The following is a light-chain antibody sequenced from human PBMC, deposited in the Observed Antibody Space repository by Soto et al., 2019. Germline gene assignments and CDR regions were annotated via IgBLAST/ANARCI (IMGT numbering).Light chain of an antibody. CDR2: GAS. Sequence: EIVLTQSPGTLSLSPGEGATLSCRASQSVSSNYLAWYQQKPGQAPRLLIYGASSRAACIPGKFSGSGSGTDFTLTISRLEPEDFAVYFCQHYDSSPTFGLGTKLEIK. J-gene: IGKJ2*01. V-gene: IGKV3-20*01. CDR1: QSVSSNY. CDR3: QHYDSSPT.